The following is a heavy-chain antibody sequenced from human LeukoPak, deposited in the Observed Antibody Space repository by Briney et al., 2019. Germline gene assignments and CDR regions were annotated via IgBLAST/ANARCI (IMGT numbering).Heavy chain of an antibody. Sequence: GGSLRLSCAASGFTFDDYAMHWVRQAPGKGLEWVSGISWNSGSIGYADSVKGRFTISRDNAKNSLYLQMNSLRAEDTALYYCAKGGTAVAGFDYWGQGTLVTVSS. CDR3: AKGGTAVAGFDY. J-gene: IGHJ4*02. D-gene: IGHD6-19*01. V-gene: IGHV3-9*01. CDR1: GFTFDDYA. CDR2: ISWNSGSI.